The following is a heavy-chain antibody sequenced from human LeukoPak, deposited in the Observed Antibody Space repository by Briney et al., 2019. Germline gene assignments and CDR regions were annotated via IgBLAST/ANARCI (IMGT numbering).Heavy chain of an antibody. CDR1: GGTFSSYA. V-gene: IGHV1-18*01. D-gene: IGHD3-22*01. CDR3: ARDGDDSSGYGMDV. Sequence: ASVKVSCKASGGTFSSYAISWVRQAPGQGLEWMGWISAYNGNTNYAQKLQGRVTMTTDTSTSTAYMELRSLRSDDTAVYYCARDGDDSSGYGMDVWGQGTTVTVSS. J-gene: IGHJ6*02. CDR2: ISAYNGNT.